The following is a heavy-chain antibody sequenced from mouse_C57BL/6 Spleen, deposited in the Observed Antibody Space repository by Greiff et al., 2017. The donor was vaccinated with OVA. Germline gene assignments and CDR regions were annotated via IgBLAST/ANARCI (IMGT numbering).Heavy chain of an antibody. V-gene: IGHV3-8*01. J-gene: IGHJ2*01. CDR3: ARTDSSGYDYFDY. CDR2: ISYSGST. D-gene: IGHD3-2*02. Sequence: EVKLMESGPGLAKPSQPLSLTCSVTGYSITSDYWNWIRKFPGNKLEYMGYISYSGSTYYNPSLKSRISITRDTSKNQYYLQLNSVTTEDTATYYCARTDSSGYDYFDYWGQGTTLTVSS. CDR1: GYSITSDY.